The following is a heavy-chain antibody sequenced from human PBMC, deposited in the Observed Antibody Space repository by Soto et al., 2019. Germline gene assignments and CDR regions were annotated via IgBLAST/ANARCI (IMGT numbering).Heavy chain of an antibody. Sequence: SETLSLTCTVSGGSISSYYWSWIRQPAGKGLEWIGRIYTSGSTNYNPSLKSRVTMSVDTSKNQFSLKLSSVTAADTAVYYCAGVYSTTWSPDAFDVWGQGTVVTVSS. CDR3: AGVYSTTWSPDAFDV. V-gene: IGHV4-4*07. J-gene: IGHJ3*01. CDR2: IYTSGST. CDR1: GGSISSYY. D-gene: IGHD2-2*01.